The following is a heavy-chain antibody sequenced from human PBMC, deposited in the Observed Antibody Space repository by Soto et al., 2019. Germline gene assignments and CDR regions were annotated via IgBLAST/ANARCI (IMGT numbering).Heavy chain of an antibody. V-gene: IGHV1-18*01. J-gene: IGHJ4*02. CDR1: GYTFTSYG. CDR2: INTYNGNP. Sequence: QVQLVQSGAEVKKPGASVKVSCKASGYTFTSYGISWVRQAPGQGLEWMGWINTYNGNPQYAQKLQGRVTMTTDPSTSTAYMDLRSLRSDDTAVYYCARSWGVFNVPFDYWGQGTLVTVSS. D-gene: IGHD3-10*02. CDR3: ARSWGVFNVPFDY.